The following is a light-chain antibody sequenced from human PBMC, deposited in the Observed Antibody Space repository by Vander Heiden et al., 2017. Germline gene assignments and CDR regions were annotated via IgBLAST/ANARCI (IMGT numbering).Light chain of an antibody. CDR1: CGGGGYA. Sequence: QLLLPPSPSTSASLGASLELTGTLSCGGGGYATAWHQQQPEKGPRYLLELNRDGRHTKGDGIPDRFAACSSGAERYLTIASHQADDDDYYYCQTGGTGALVVFGGGTKLTVL. CDR2: LNRDGRH. CDR3: QTGGTGALVV. J-gene: IGLJ2*01. V-gene: IGLV4-69*01.